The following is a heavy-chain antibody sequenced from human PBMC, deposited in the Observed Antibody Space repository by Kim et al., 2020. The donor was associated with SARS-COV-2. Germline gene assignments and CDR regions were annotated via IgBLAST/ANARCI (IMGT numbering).Heavy chain of an antibody. D-gene: IGHD3-22*01. CDR1: GYTFTSYY. CDR2: INPSGGST. V-gene: IGHV1-46*01. Sequence: ASVKVSCKASGYTFTSYYMHWVRQAPGQGLEWMGIINPSGGSTSDAQKFQGRVTMTRDTSTSTVYMELSSLRSEDTAVYYCARDDGRYYYDSSGYSEFDYWGQGTLVTVSS. J-gene: IGHJ4*02. CDR3: ARDDGRYYYDSSGYSEFDY.